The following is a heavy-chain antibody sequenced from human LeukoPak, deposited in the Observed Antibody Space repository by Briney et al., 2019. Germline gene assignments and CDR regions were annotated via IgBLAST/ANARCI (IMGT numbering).Heavy chain of an antibody. D-gene: IGHD2-8*01. Sequence: ASVTVSFKASGYTFISYGVTWVRQAPGEGLEWMGWISGYNGYTNYAQNVQDRGTMTTDTSTNTAYMELRSLRSDDTAVYYCARLGYCTNGVCYRKHNWLDPWGQGTLVTVSP. V-gene: IGHV1-18*01. CDR1: GYTFISYG. J-gene: IGHJ5*02. CDR3: ARLGYCTNGVCYRKHNWLDP. CDR2: ISGYNGYT.